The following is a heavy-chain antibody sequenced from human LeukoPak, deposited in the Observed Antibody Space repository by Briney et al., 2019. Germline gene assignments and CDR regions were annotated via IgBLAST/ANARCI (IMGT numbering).Heavy chain of an antibody. CDR2: IKQDGTEK. D-gene: IGHD6-19*01. Sequence: GGSLRLSCAASGFTFSSYWMSWVRQAPGKGLEWVANIKQDGTEKYYVDSVRGRFTISGDNAKNSLYLQMNSLRAEDTAVYYCATPSGYSSGWYPFDYWGQGTLVTVSS. CDR1: GFTFSSYW. CDR3: ATPSGYSSGWYPFDY. V-gene: IGHV3-7*01. J-gene: IGHJ4*02.